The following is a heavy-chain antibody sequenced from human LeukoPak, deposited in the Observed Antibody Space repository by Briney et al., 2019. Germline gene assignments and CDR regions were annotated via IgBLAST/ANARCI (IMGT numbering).Heavy chain of an antibody. CDR1: GGSFSGYY. Sequence: SETLSLTCAVYGGSFSGYYWSWIRQPTGKGLEWIGEINHSGSTNYNPSLKSRVTISVDTSKNQFSLRLTSVTAADTAVYFCARQVPGPYNYYGMDVWGQGTTVTASS. V-gene: IGHV4-34*01. J-gene: IGHJ6*02. CDR2: INHSGST. CDR3: ARQVPGPYNYYGMDV.